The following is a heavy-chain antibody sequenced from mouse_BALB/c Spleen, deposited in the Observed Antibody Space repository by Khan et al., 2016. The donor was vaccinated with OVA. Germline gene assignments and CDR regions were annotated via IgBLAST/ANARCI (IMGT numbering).Heavy chain of an antibody. D-gene: IGHD3-2*02. CDR2: IYPGTDNT. V-gene: IGHV1S132*01. CDR3: AREEALYYFDY. CDR1: GYIFTSYW. Sequence: QIQLVQSGAELVRPGASVKLSCKTSGYIFTSYWIHWVKQRSGQGLEWIARIYPGTDNTYYNEKLKDKATLTTDKSSSTAYLQLSSLKSEDSAVYFCAREEALYYFDYWGQGTTLTVSS. J-gene: IGHJ2*01.